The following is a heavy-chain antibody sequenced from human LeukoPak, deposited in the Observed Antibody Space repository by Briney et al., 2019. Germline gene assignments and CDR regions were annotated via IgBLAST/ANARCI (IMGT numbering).Heavy chain of an antibody. D-gene: IGHD1-14*01. CDR3: ARETGMTPPNYYYYGMDV. CDR2: IIPIFGTS. J-gene: IGHJ6*02. Sequence: GASVKVSCKASGGTFSNNAISWVRQAPGQGLEWMGGIIPIFGTSNYAQKFQGRVTMTRDTSTSTVYMELSSLRSEDTAVYYCARETGMTPPNYYYYGMDVWGQGTTVTVSS. V-gene: IGHV1-69*05. CDR1: GGTFSNNA.